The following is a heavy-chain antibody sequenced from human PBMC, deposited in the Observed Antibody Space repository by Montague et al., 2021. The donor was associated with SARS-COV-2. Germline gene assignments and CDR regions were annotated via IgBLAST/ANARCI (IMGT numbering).Heavy chain of an antibody. D-gene: IGHD6-6*01. J-gene: IGHJ6*02. CDR2: IYHSGRS. CDR1: GDSISTCY. V-gene: IGHV4-59*01. CDR3: VRAGRRDPDPPRLYYYNGMDL. Sequence: SETLSLTCTVSGDSISTCYWAWIRQPPGKGLEWIGYIYHSGRSSYNPSLKSRVTISVDTSKNQFSLNLRSVTAADTAVYFCVRAGRRDPDPPRLYYYNGMDLWGQGTTVTVSS.